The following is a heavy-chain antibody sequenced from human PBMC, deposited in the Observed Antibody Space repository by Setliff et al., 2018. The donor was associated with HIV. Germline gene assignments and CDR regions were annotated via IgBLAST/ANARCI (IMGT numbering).Heavy chain of an antibody. D-gene: IGHD2-8*01. CDR2: INTHNGNT. V-gene: IGHV1-18*01. CDR1: GYTFTKYG. Sequence: ASVKVSCKASGYTFTKYGRSWVRQAPGQGLGWMGWINTHNGNTNSAQKFQGRVTMTRDTPISTAYMELSGLRSDDTAVYYCASKVFCTNGVCLDAFDIWGQGTMVTVSS. CDR3: ASKVFCTNGVCLDAFDI. J-gene: IGHJ3*02.